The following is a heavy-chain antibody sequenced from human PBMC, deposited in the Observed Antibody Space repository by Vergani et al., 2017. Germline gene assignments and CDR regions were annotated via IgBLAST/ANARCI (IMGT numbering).Heavy chain of an antibody. CDR1: GLTLSSYA. D-gene: IGHD2-21*02. CDR3: AKDLFCGGDCYSVY. Sequence: EVQLLVSGGGLVQSGGSLRLSCAVSGLTLSSYAMRCVRQAPGKGLEWVSAISGSGGSTYYADSVKGRFTISRDNSKNTLYLQMNSLSAEDTAVYYCAKDLFCGGDCYSVYWGQGTLVTVSS. V-gene: IGHV3-23*01. CDR2: ISGSGGST. J-gene: IGHJ4*02.